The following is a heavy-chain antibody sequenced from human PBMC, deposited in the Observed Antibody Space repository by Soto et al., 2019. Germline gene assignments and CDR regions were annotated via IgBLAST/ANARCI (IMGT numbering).Heavy chain of an antibody. Sequence: QVQLVQSGAEVKKPGSSVKVSCKASGGTFSSYAISWVRQAPGQGLEWMGGIIPIFGTANYAQKFQGRVTITADESMSTAYMELSSLRSEDTAVYYCARAVTAMVLWTDFDYWGQGTLVTVSS. CDR2: IIPIFGTA. CDR1: GGTFSSYA. V-gene: IGHV1-69*01. J-gene: IGHJ4*02. D-gene: IGHD5-18*01. CDR3: ARAVTAMVLWTDFDY.